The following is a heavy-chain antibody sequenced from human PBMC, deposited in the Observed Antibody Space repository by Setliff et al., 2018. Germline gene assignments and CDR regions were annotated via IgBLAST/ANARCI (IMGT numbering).Heavy chain of an antibody. J-gene: IGHJ4*02. CDR3: AKSSGSSSSTNLEY. D-gene: IGHD6-6*01. Sequence: PGGSLRLSCAASGFTFSSSSMTWVRQAPGKGLEWVSAITDDGGTTHYAGSVKGRFTIARDNSNSTLYLQMNSLRVEDTALYSCAKSSGSSSSTNLEYLGPGTLVTVSS. CDR1: GFTFSSSS. CDR2: ITDDGGTT. V-gene: IGHV3-23*01.